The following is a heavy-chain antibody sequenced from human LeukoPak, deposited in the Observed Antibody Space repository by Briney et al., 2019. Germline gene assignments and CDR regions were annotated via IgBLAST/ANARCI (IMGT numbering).Heavy chain of an antibody. CDR1: GFTFSDSF. V-gene: IGHV3-11*01. Sequence: GGSLRLSCAASGFTFSDSFMNWIRQAPGKGLEWLSYISHSGSNLDYAESVRGRFTISRDNADHSLYLQINSLRAEGTAVYYCARGDSSGVPDYWGQGTPVTVSS. CDR3: ARGDSSGVPDY. D-gene: IGHD3-22*01. CDR2: ISHSGSNL. J-gene: IGHJ4*02.